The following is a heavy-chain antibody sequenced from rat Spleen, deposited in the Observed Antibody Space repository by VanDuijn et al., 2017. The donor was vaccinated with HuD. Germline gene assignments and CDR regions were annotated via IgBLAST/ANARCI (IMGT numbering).Heavy chain of an antibody. CDR3: ARSDAYY. Sequence: EVQLVESGGGLVQPGRSLKLSCAASGFTFSNYDMAWVRQAPTKGLEWVASISTSGGSTYYRDSVKGRFTVSRDNAKSTLYLQMDSLRSEDTATYYCARSDAYYWGQGVMVTVSS. CDR2: ISTSGGST. J-gene: IGHJ2*01. V-gene: IGHV5-25*01. CDR1: GFTFSNYD.